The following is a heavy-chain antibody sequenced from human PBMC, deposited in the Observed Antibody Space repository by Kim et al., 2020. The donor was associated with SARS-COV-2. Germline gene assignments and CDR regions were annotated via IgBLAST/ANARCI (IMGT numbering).Heavy chain of an antibody. CDR2: FSYSGTS. D-gene: IGHD1-26*01. J-gene: IGHJ4*02. CDR3: SSYFRGEGGRGF. CDR1: GGSINNDH. V-gene: IGHV4-59*01. Sequence: SETLSLTCTVSGGSINNDHWSWIRRPPGKGLEWIGYFSYSGTSNYNPSLRSRVTISKDTSKNQFYLKLRSVTAADTAVYYCSSYFRGEGGRGFWGQGMLVTVSS.